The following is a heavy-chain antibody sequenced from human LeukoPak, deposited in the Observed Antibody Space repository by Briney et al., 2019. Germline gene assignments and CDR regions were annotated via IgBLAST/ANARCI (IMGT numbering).Heavy chain of an antibody. CDR2: ISFDVSYK. V-gene: IGHV3-30*18. J-gene: IGHJ4*02. CDR1: GFTFSSYG. D-gene: IGHD3-10*01. CDR3: AKDKSTYYYGSGSLPGVFLDC. Sequence: PGRSLRLSCAASGFTFSSYGMHWVRQAPGKGLEWVAVISFDVSYKFYADSVKGRFTISRDNSKNTLYLQMNSLRAEDTAVYYCAKDKSTYYYGSGSLPGVFLDCWGQGTLVTVSS.